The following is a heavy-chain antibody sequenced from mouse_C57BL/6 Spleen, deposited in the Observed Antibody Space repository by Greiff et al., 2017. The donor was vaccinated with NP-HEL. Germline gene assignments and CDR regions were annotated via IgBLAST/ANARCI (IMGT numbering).Heavy chain of an antibody. CDR1: GYAFSSSW. Sequence: VQLQQSGPELVKPGASVKISCKASGYAFSSSWMNWVKQRPGKGLEWIGRIYPGDGDTNYNGKFKGKATLTADKSSSTAYMQLSSLTSEDSAVYFCARDYGSSYPYAMDYWGQGTSVTVSS. V-gene: IGHV1-82*01. D-gene: IGHD1-1*01. J-gene: IGHJ4*01. CDR3: ARDYGSSYPYAMDY. CDR2: IYPGDGDT.